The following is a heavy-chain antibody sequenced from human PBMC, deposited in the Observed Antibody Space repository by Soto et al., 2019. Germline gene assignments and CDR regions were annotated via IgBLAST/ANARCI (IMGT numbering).Heavy chain of an antibody. CDR3: ARGPYYGDYDY. CDR1: GGSFSGYY. D-gene: IGHD4-17*01. V-gene: IGHV4-34*01. J-gene: IGHJ4*02. CDR2: INHSGST. Sequence: LSLTCAVYGGSFSGYYWSWIRQPPGKGLEWIGEINHSGSTNYNPSLKSRVTISVDTSKNQFSLKLSSVTAADTAVYYCARGPYYGDYDYWGQGTLVTVSS.